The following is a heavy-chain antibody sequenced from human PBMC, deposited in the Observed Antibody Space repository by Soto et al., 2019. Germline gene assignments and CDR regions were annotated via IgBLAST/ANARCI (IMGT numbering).Heavy chain of an antibody. V-gene: IGHV3-30*18. Sequence: QPGGSLRLSCAASGFTFSSYAMHWVRQAPGKALEWVAVISYDGSNKYYADSVKGRFTISRDNSKNTLYLQMNSLRAEDTAVYYCANETPQWLVWHYFDYWGQGTLVTVSS. CDR1: GFTFSSYA. D-gene: IGHD6-19*01. CDR3: ANETPQWLVWHYFDY. J-gene: IGHJ4*02. CDR2: ISYDGSNK.